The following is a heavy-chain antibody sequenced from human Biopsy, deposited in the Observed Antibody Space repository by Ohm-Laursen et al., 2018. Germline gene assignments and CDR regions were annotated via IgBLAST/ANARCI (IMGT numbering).Heavy chain of an antibody. CDR2: INIDGSTT. V-gene: IGHV3-74*03. J-gene: IGHJ3*02. Sequence: SLRLSCAASGFLFSSYWMHWVRQAPGKGLVWVSGINIDGSTTKYADSVKGRFTISRDNAKNTLYLQMNSLGVEDSAVYYCARDIDYITNWRAFDMWGQGTMVTVAS. CDR1: GFLFSSYW. CDR3: ARDIDYITNWRAFDM. D-gene: IGHD1-1*01.